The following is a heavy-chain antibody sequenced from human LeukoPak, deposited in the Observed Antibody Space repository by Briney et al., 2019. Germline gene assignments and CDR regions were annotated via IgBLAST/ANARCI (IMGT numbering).Heavy chain of an antibody. CDR1: GFTFTSSA. CDR3: AAAPLRYFDWLSPNLNWFDP. J-gene: IGHJ5*02. CDR2: IVVGSGNT. D-gene: IGHD3-9*01. Sequence: KISCKASGFTFTSSAVQWVRQARGQRLEWIGWIVVGSGNTNYAQKFQERVTITRDMSTSTAYMELSSLRSEDTAVYYCAAAPLRYFDWLSPNLNWFDPWGQGTLVTVSS. V-gene: IGHV1-58*01.